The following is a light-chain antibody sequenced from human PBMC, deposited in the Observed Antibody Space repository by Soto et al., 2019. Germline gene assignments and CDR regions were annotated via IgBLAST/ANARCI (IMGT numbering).Light chain of an antibody. CDR3: QQYSSMWT. CDR2: GAT. J-gene: IGKJ1*01. Sequence: EIVLTQSPGTLSLSPGERATLSCRASQSFSSNYLAWYQQRPGQAPRILIYGATTRASGVPDRFSGSESGTDFTLTISRLEPEDSAVYYCQQYSSMWTFSQGTKLEIK. V-gene: IGKV3-20*01. CDR1: QSFSSNY.